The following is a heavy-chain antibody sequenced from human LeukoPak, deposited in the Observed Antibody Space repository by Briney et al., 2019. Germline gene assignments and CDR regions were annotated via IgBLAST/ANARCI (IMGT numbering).Heavy chain of an antibody. CDR1: GGSISSGTYY. CDR2: IETSGTT. J-gene: IGHJ4*02. CDR3: ARLKSSRELLPGY. V-gene: IGHV4-61*02. D-gene: IGHD1-26*01. Sequence: SQTLSLTCTVPGGSISSGTYYWNWIRQPAGKGLEWIGRIETSGTTNYNPSLKSRLTISVDTSKNQISLKLSSVTAADTAVYYCARLKSSRELLPGYWGQGTLVTVSS.